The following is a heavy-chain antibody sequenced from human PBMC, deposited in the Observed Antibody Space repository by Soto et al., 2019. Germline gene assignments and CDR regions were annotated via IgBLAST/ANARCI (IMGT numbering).Heavy chain of an antibody. CDR1: GYTFTSYG. J-gene: IGHJ6*04. CDR3: ASWRGLRSPMDV. Sequence: ASVKVSCKASGYTFTSYGISGVRQAPGQGLEWMGWISAYNGNTNYAQKLQGRVTMTTDTSTSTAYMELRSLRSDDTAVYYCASWRGLRSPMDVWGKGTTVTVSS. CDR2: ISAYNGNT. V-gene: IGHV1-18*01. D-gene: IGHD4-17*01.